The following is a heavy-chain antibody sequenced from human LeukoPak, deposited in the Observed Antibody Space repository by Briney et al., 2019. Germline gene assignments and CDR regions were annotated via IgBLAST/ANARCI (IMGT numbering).Heavy chain of an antibody. D-gene: IGHD3-10*01. CDR3: AASLWFGIYPDY. CDR1: GGSISSYY. CDR2: IYYSGST. V-gene: IGHV4-59*12. J-gene: IGHJ4*02. Sequence: SETLSLTCTVSGGSISSYYWSWIRQPPGKGLEWIGYIYYSGSTNYNPSLKSRVTISVDTSKNQFSLKLSSVTAADTAVYYCAASLWFGIYPDYWGQGSLVTVSS.